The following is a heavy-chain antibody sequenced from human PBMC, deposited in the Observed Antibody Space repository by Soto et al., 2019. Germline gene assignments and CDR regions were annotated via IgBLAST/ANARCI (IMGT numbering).Heavy chain of an antibody. Sequence: GSLRLSCAASGFTFNSYGIHWVRQAPGQGLEWVAGVSYDGSKQYYTDSVRGRFTISRDNSRNTLDLQMNSLRAEDTAVYYCAKDTYYHDSSGYYVLDCWGQGT. CDR3: AKDTYYHDSSGYYVLDC. V-gene: IGHV3-30*18. CDR2: VSYDGSKQ. D-gene: IGHD3-22*01. CDR1: GFTFNSYG. J-gene: IGHJ4*02.